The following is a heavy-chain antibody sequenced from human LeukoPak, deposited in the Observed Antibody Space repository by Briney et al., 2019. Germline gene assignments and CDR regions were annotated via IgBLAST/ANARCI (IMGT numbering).Heavy chain of an antibody. V-gene: IGHV1-18*01. CDR2: ISAYNGNT. Sequence: ASVKVSCKASGGTFSSYAISWVRQAPGQGLEWMGWISAYNGNTNYAQKLQGRVTMTTDTSTSTAYMELRSLRSDDTAVYYCAREILDIVVVPAAIDYYGMDVWGQGTTVTVSS. CDR3: AREILDIVVVPAAIDYYGMDV. J-gene: IGHJ6*02. CDR1: GGTFSSYA. D-gene: IGHD2-2*02.